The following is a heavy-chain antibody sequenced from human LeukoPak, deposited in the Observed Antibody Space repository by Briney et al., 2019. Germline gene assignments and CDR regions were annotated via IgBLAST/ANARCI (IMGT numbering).Heavy chain of an antibody. J-gene: IGHJ4*02. D-gene: IGHD6-19*01. CDR1: GGSISSYY. Sequence: SETLSLTCTVSGGSISSYYWNWIRQPAGRGLEWIGRIHTSGSTNYNPSLKSRVTMSVDTSKNQFSLKLSSVTAADTAVYYCARGKVVAGTPGQNSWDSWGQGILVTVSS. CDR2: IHTSGST. V-gene: IGHV4-4*07. CDR3: ARGKVVAGTPGQNSWDS.